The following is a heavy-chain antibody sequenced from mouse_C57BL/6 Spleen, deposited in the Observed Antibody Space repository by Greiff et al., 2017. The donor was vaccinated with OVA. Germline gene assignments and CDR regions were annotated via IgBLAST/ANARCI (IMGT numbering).Heavy chain of an antibody. CDR3: ASLYDSYAMDY. Sequence: QVQLQQSGPGLVQPSQSLSITCTVSGFSLTSYGVHWVRQSPGKGLEWLGVIWSGGSTDYNAAFISRLSISKDNSKSQVFFKMNSLQADDTAIYYCASLYDSYAMDYWGQGPSVTVSS. CDR2: IWSGGST. J-gene: IGHJ4*01. V-gene: IGHV2-2*01. CDR1: GFSLTSYG. D-gene: IGHD1-3*01.